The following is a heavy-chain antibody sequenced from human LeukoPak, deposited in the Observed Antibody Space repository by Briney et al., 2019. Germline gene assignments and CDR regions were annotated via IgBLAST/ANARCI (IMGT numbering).Heavy chain of an antibody. Sequence: GGSLRLSCAASGFTFSSYGMHWVRQAPGKGLEWVAFIRYDGSNKYYADSAKGRFTISRDNSKNTLYLQMNSLRAEDTAVYYCAKGSSGYDLGYYYYYGMDVWGQGTTVTVSS. J-gene: IGHJ6*02. CDR3: AKGSSGYDLGYYYYYGMDV. D-gene: IGHD5-12*01. CDR1: GFTFSSYG. CDR2: IRYDGSNK. V-gene: IGHV3-30*02.